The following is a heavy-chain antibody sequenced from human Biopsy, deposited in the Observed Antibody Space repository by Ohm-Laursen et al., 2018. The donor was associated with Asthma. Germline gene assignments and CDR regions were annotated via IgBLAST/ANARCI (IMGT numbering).Heavy chain of an antibody. Sequence: GSSVKVSCNTSGYTFSNAGITWVRQAPGQGLEWMGWISVYNGNTKVAQKLQDRVTMITDTSTSTAYMELRSLRSDDTAVYFCARAVDYSHYYGIDVWGQGTTVTVS. D-gene: IGHD3-10*01. J-gene: IGHJ6*02. CDR2: ISVYNGNT. V-gene: IGHV1-18*01. CDR1: GYTFSNAG. CDR3: ARAVDYSHYYGIDV.